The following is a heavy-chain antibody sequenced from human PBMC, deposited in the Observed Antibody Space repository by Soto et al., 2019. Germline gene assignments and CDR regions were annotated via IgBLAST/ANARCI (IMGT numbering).Heavy chain of an antibody. CDR1: GDSVSSSSC. J-gene: IGHJ6*02. Sequence: QVRLQESGPGLVEPSGTLSLTCAVSGDSVSSSSCWSWVRQAPGKGLEWIGEIYHSGTFNYNPSLASRVSVSVAKSRNQLSLNLKSVTAADTAVHYCVRSVPAATWQYSGMDVWGQGTTVTVSS. V-gene: IGHV4-4*02. CDR3: VRSVPAATWQYSGMDV. D-gene: IGHD2-2*01. CDR2: IYHSGTF.